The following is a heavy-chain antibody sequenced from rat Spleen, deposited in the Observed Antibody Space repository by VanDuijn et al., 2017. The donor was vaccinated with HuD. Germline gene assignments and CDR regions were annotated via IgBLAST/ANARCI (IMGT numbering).Heavy chain of an antibody. V-gene: IGHV5-31*01. J-gene: IGHJ2*01. D-gene: IGHD5-1*01. CDR3: ATQLGAYYFDY. CDR2: IMNTGGST. Sequence: EVQLVESGGGLVQPGRSLKLSCAASGFTFNNYWMTWIRQAPGKGLEWVASIMNTGGSTYYRDSVKGRFTISRDNAKSTLYLQMDSLRSEDTATYYCATQLGAYYFDYWGQGVMVTVSS. CDR1: GFTFNNYW.